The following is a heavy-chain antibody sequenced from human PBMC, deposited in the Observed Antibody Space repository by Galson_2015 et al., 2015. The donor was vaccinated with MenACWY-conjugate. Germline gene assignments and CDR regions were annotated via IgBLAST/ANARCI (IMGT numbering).Heavy chain of an antibody. J-gene: IGHJ5*02. V-gene: IGHV2-5*02. CDR2: IYWDDDK. D-gene: IGHD3-3*01. CDR3: AHKGARYDFWSGYRYNWFDP. CDR1: GFSLSTSGVG. Sequence: PALVKPTQTLTLTCTFSGFSLSTSGVGVGWIRQPPGKALEWLALIYWDDDKRYSPSLKSRLTITKDTSKNQVVLTMTNMDPVDTATYYCAHKGARYDFWSGYRYNWFDPWGQGTLVTVSS.